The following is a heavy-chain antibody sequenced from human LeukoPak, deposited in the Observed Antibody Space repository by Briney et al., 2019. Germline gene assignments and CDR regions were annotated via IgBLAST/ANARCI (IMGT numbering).Heavy chain of an antibody. J-gene: IGHJ4*02. D-gene: IGHD5-24*01. Sequence: PGGSLRLSRAASGFTFSDYWMHWVRQAPGKGLVWVSRLNNDGTSTRYADSVKGRFTISRDNARNTVYLQMNSLRAEDTAVYYCAKPPYGRDVYNYFDYWGQGTPVTVSS. CDR3: AKPPYGRDVYNYFDY. CDR1: GFTFSDYW. V-gene: IGHV3-74*01. CDR2: LNNDGTST.